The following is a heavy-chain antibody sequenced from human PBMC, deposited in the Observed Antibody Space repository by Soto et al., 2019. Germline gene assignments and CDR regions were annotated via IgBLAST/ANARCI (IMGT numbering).Heavy chain of an antibody. V-gene: IGHV4-39*01. D-gene: IGHD2-8*01. Sequence: SETLSLTCTVSGGSISSSSYYWGWIRQPPGKGLDWIGSIYYSGSTYYNPSLKSRVTISVDTSKNQFSLKLSSVTAADTAVYYCASHRTFWPFDSWGQGTVVTVSS. J-gene: IGHJ4*02. CDR2: IYYSGST. CDR1: GGSISSSSYY. CDR3: ASHRTFWPFDS.